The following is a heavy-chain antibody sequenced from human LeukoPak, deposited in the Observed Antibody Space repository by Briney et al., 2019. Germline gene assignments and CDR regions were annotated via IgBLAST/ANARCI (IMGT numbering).Heavy chain of an antibody. D-gene: IGHD2-21*02. V-gene: IGHV4-34*01. CDR3: ARGKHCGGDCYYPTDPGEFDY. CDR1: GGSFSGYY. CDR2: VNHSGST. Sequence: PSETLSLTCAVYGGSFSGYYWSWIRQPPGKGLEWIGEVNHSGSTNYNPSLKSRVTISVDTSKNQFSLKLSSVTAADTAVYYCARGKHCGGDCYYPTDPGEFDYWGQGTLVTVSS. J-gene: IGHJ4*02.